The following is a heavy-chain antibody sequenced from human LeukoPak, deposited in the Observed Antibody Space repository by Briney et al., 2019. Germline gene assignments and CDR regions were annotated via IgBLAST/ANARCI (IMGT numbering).Heavy chain of an antibody. CDR1: GGSISSYY. CDR3: AGRRGYYFDY. D-gene: IGHD3-10*01. Sequence: KPSETLSLTCTVSGGSISSYYWSWIRQPPGKGLEWIGYIYYSGSTNYNPSLKSRVTISVDTSKNQFSLKLGSVTAADTAVYYCAGRRGYYFDYWGQGTLVTVSS. V-gene: IGHV4-59*01. CDR2: IYYSGST. J-gene: IGHJ4*02.